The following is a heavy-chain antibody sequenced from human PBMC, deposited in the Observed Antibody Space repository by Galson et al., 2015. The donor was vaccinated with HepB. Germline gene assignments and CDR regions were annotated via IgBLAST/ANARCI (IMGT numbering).Heavy chain of an antibody. Sequence: SVKVSCKVSGYTLTELSMHWVRQAPGKGLEWMGGFDPEDGETIYAQKFQGRVTMTEDTSTDTAYMELSSLRSEDTAVYYCATDLSAPEDTAMVSGYWGQGTLVTVSS. J-gene: IGHJ4*02. CDR2: FDPEDGET. CDR3: ATDLSAPEDTAMVSGY. V-gene: IGHV1-24*01. CDR1: GYTLTELS. D-gene: IGHD5-18*01.